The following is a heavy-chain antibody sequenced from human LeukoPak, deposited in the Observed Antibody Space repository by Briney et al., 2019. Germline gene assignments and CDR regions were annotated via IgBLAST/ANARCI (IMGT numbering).Heavy chain of an antibody. V-gene: IGHV4-59*07. CDR1: GGSISSYY. J-gene: IGHJ1*01. CDR3: ARHGSGGSGWQVEHFQH. D-gene: IGHD6-19*01. CDR2: ISYSGST. Sequence: SDTLSLTCTVSGGSISSYYWSWLRQPPGKGLEWVGYISYSGSTDYNGSLKSRVTISVDTSKNQFSLRLSSVTTADTAVYYCARHGSGGSGWQVEHFQHWGQGSLVTVSS.